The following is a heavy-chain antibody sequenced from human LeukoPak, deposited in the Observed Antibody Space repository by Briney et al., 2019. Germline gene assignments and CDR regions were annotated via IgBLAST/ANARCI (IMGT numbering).Heavy chain of an antibody. D-gene: IGHD3-22*01. J-gene: IGHJ4*02. CDR1: GYSFTSYW. Sequence: GESLKISCKGSGYSFTSYWIGWVRQMPGKGLEWMGIIYPGDSDTRYSPSFQGQVTISADKSISTAYLQWSSLRASDTAMYYCASWSYDSIGYFDYWGQGTLVTVSS. CDR3: ASWSYDSIGYFDY. V-gene: IGHV5-51*01. CDR2: IYPGDSDT.